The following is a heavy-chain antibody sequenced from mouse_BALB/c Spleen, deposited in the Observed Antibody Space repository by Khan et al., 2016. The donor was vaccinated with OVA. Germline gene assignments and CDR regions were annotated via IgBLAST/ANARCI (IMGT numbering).Heavy chain of an antibody. CDR1: GFNIRDTY. CDR2: IDPANGNT. V-gene: IGHV14-3*02. CDR3: ARDYWDVFAY. D-gene: IGHD4-1*01. J-gene: IGHJ3*01. Sequence: VQLKDSGAELVKPGASVKLSCTASGFNIRDTYMHWVKQRPEQGLEWIGKIDPANGNTKSDPKFQDKATITADTSSNTAYLQLNSLTSEDTAVYYCARDYWDVFAYWGQGTLVTVSA.